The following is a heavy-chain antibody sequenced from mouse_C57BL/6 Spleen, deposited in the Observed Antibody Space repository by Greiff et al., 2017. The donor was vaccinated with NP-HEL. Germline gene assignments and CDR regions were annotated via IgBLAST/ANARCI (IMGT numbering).Heavy chain of an antibody. D-gene: IGHD1-1*01. Sequence: QVQLQQPGAELVKPGASVKVSCKASGYTFTSYWMHWVKQRPGQGLEWIGRIHPSDSDTNYNQKFKGKATLTVDKSSSPAYMQLSSLTSEDSAVYYCAIDYYGSSPAWFAYWGQGTLVTVSA. CDR1: GYTFTSYW. CDR3: AIDYYGSSPAWFAY. CDR2: IHPSDSDT. V-gene: IGHV1-74*01. J-gene: IGHJ3*01.